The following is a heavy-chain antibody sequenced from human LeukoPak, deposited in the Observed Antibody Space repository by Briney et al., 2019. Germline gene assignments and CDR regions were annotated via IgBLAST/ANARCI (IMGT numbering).Heavy chain of an antibody. V-gene: IGHV3-48*02. CDR1: GFTFSSYS. Sequence: PGGSLRLTCAASGFTFSSYSMNWVRQAPGKGLEWVSYISSSSSTIYYADSVKGRFTISRDNAKNSLYLQMNSLRDEDTAVYYCARDIIAAAGKTGDYWGQGTLVTVSS. CDR3: ARDIIAAAGKTGDY. D-gene: IGHD6-13*01. J-gene: IGHJ4*02. CDR2: ISSSSSTI.